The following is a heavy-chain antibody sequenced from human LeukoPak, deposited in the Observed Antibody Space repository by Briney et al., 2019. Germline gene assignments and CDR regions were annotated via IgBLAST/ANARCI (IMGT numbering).Heavy chain of an antibody. Sequence: SETLSLTCIVSGGSISSHYWSWIRQPPGKGLEWIGYIYYSGSTNYNPSLKSRVTISVDTSKNQFSLKLSSVTAADTAVYYCARDQEDYYDSSGPGRFDPWGQGTLVTVSS. CDR1: GGSISSHY. J-gene: IGHJ5*02. CDR2: IYYSGST. CDR3: ARDQEDYYDSSGPGRFDP. D-gene: IGHD3-22*01. V-gene: IGHV4-59*11.